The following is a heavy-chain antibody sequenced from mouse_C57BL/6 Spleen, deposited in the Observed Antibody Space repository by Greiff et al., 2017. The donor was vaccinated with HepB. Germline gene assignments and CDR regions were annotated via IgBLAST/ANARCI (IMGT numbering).Heavy chain of an antibody. CDR2: IHPNSGST. D-gene: IGHD1-1*01. J-gene: IGHJ2*01. V-gene: IGHV1-64*01. Sequence: QVQLQQPGAELVKPGASVKLSCKASGYTFTSYWMHWVKQRPGQGLEWIGMIHPNSGSTNYNEKFKSKATLTVDKSSSTAYMQLSSLTSEDSAVYYCARPRDFYGSSSYFDYWGQGTTLTVSS. CDR3: ARPRDFYGSSSYFDY. CDR1: GYTFTSYW.